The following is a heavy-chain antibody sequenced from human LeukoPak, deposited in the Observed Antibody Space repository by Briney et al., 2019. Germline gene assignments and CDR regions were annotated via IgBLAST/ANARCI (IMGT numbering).Heavy chain of an antibody. D-gene: IGHD5-18*01. CDR2: IYSGGST. V-gene: IGHV3-53*01. CDR3: ARGEPTKQLWERYYYYYMDV. J-gene: IGHJ6*03. CDR1: GFTVSSNY. Sequence: TGGSLRLSCTVSGFTVSSNYMSWVRQAPGKGLEWVSVIYSGGSTYYSDSVKGRFTISRDNSKNTLYLQMNSRRTEDTAVYYCARGEPTKQLWERYYYYYMDVWGKGATVTISS.